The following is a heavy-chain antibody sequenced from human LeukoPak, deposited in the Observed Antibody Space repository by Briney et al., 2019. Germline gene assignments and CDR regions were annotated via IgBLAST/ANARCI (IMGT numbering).Heavy chain of an antibody. CDR2: IVVGSGNT. CDR1: GFTFTSSA. J-gene: IGHJ4*02. D-gene: IGHD3-22*01. Sequence: SVKVSCKASGFTFTSSAMQWVRQARGQRLEWIGWIVVGSGNTNYAQKFQERVTTTRDMSTSTAYMELSSLRSEDTAVYYCAADRYDSSGYYHFDYWGQGTLVTVPS. V-gene: IGHV1-58*02. CDR3: AADRYDSSGYYHFDY.